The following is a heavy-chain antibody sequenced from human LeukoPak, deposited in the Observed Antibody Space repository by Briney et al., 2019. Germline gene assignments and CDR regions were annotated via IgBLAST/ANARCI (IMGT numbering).Heavy chain of an antibody. V-gene: IGHV3-48*03. Sequence: PGGSLRLSCAASGFTFSNYEMNWVRQAPGKGLEWVSYISSSGGTIFYADSMKGRFTISRDNAKNSLYLQMNSLRAEDTAVYYCARDSLGGVRIAVAGTTIDYSGQGTLVTVSS. CDR3: ARDSLGGVRIAVAGTTIDY. J-gene: IGHJ4*02. D-gene: IGHD6-19*01. CDR1: GFTFSNYE. CDR2: ISSSGGTI.